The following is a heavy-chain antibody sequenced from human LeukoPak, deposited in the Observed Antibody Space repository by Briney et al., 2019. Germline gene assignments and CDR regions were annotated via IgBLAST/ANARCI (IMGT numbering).Heavy chain of an antibody. D-gene: IGHD2-15*01. V-gene: IGHV1-18*01. CDR1: GYIFTNFG. Sequence: ASVKVSCKASGYIFTNFGISWVRQARGQGLEWMGWISGYNGNTKYVQKFQGRVTITADESTSTAYMELSSLGSEDTAVYYCAVVVAAGGYDYWGQGTLVTVSS. J-gene: IGHJ4*02. CDR2: ISGYNGNT. CDR3: AVVVAAGGYDY.